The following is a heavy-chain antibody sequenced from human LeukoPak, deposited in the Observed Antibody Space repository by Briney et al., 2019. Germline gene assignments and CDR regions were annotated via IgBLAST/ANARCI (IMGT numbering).Heavy chain of an antibody. V-gene: IGHV4-34*01. Sequence: SETLSLTCAVYGGSFSGYYWSWIRQPPGKGLEWIGEINHSGSTNYNPSLKSRVTISVDTSKNQFSLKLSSVTAADTAVYYCARGRPGDYVWGSYRSYYDYWGQGTLVTVSS. D-gene: IGHD3-16*02. CDR2: INHSGST. CDR1: GGSFSGYY. CDR3: ARGRPGDYVWGSYRSYYDY. J-gene: IGHJ4*02.